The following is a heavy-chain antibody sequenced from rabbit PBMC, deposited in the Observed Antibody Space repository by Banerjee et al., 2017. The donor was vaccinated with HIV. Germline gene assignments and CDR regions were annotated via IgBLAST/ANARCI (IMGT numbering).Heavy chain of an antibody. D-gene: IGHD6-1*01. J-gene: IGHJ2*01. V-gene: IGHV1S40*01. CDR3: ARRYSYGYDGVDAFDP. Sequence: QSLEESGGDLVKPGASLTLTCTASGFSFSSSYYMCWVRQAPGKGLELIACIDTDSGITHYASWAKGRFTISKTSSTTVTLQMTSLTAADTATYFCARRYSYGYDGVDAFDPWGQGTLVTVS. CDR2: IDTDSGIT. CDR1: GFSFSSSYY.